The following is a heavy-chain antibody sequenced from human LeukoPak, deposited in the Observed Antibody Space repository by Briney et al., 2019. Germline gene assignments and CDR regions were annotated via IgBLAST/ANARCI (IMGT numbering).Heavy chain of an antibody. V-gene: IGHV3-43*02. CDR3: AKASSGSSSRPVDY. J-gene: IGHJ4*02. CDR1: GFTFHDYA. CDR2: ISGDGGSA. Sequence: PGGSLRLSCVASGFTFHDYAMSWVRQVPRKGLEWVSLISGDGGSASYAGSVKGRFTISRDNSKNSLYLQMNSLRTEDTAFYYCAKASSGSSSRPVDYWGQGTLVTVSS. D-gene: IGHD3-10*01.